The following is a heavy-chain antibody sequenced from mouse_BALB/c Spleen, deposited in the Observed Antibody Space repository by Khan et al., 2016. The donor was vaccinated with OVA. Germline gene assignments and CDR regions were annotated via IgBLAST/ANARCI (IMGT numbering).Heavy chain of an antibody. J-gene: IGHJ2*01. D-gene: IGHD3-3*01. CDR2: IWAGGST. V-gene: IGHV2-9*02. CDR3: ARSKYLARY. Sequence: QVQLKQSGPGLVAPSQSLSITCTVYGYSLTRYGVHWVRQPPGKGLEWLGLIWAGGSTNYNWALMSRLSINIDNSKSLVFLIMNSLQTDVTALYYCARSKYLARYWGQGTTLTVSS. CDR1: GYSLTRYG.